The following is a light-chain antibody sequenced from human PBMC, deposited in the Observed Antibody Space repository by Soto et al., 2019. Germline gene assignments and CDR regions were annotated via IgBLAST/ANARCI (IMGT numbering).Light chain of an antibody. V-gene: IGLV1-51*01. CDR3: GTWDSSLSAWV. Sequence: QSVLTQPPSVSAAPGRKVTLSCSGSSSNIGNNYVSWYQQFPGTAPQLLIYDNNKRPSGIPDRFSGSKSGTSATLGITGLQSGDEADYYCGTWDSSLSAWVFGGGTQLTVL. J-gene: IGLJ7*01. CDR2: DNN. CDR1: SSNIGNNY.